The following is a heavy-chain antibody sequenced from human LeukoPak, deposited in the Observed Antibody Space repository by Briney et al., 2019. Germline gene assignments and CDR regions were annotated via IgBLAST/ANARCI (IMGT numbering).Heavy chain of an antibody. D-gene: IGHD6-6*01. Sequence: PSETLSLTCTVSGGSISSYYWSWIRQPPGKGLEWIGYIYYSGSTNYNPSLKSRVTISVDTSKNQFSLKLSSVTAADTAVYYCARSSLSKIDYWGQGTLVTVSS. V-gene: IGHV4-59*01. CDR2: IYYSGST. J-gene: IGHJ4*02. CDR1: GGSISSYY. CDR3: ARSSLSKIDY.